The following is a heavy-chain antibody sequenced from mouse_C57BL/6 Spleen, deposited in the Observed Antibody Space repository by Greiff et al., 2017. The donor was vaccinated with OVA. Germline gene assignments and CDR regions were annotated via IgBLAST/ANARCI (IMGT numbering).Heavy chain of an antibody. D-gene: IGHD1-1*01. Sequence: EVQLQQSGPELVKPGASVKISCKASGYTFTDYYMNWVKQSHGKSLEWIGDINPNNGGTSYNQKFKGKATLTVDKSSSTAYMELRSLTSEDSAVYYCARCDYYGSSYGGFAYWGQGTLVTVSA. CDR3: ARCDYYGSSYGGFAY. V-gene: IGHV1-26*01. J-gene: IGHJ3*01. CDR2: INPNNGGT. CDR1: GYTFTDYY.